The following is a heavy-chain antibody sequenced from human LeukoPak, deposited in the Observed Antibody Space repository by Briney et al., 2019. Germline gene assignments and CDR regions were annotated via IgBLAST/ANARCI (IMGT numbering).Heavy chain of an antibody. V-gene: IGHV4-59*01. CDR2: IYYSGSS. CDR1: GVSISGYH. Sequence: PSETLSLTCNVSGVSISGYHWSWIRQPPGKGLEWLGYIYYSGSSNYNPSLKSRVTISVDTSKNQFSLKLSSVTAADTAVYYCARVPRSYYYYYYMDVWGKGTTVTVSS. CDR3: ARVPRSYYYYYYMDV. J-gene: IGHJ6*03.